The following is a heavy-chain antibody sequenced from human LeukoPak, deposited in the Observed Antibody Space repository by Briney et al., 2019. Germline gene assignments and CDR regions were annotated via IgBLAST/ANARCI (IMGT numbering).Heavy chain of an antibody. CDR3: ARDPRYYFDY. J-gene: IGHJ4*02. Sequence: SETLSLTCTVSGDSISSGDYYWSWIRQPAGKGLEWIGRISSSGSTNYNPSLKSRVTISVDTSKNQFSLKLSSVTAADTAVYYCARDPRYYFDYWGQGTLVTVSS. V-gene: IGHV4-61*02. CDR2: ISSSGST. CDR1: GDSISSGDYY.